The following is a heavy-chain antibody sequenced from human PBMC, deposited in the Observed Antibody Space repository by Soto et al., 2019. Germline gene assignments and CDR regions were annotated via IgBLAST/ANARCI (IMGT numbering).Heavy chain of an antibody. CDR2: ISSNGGST. D-gene: IGHD6-6*01. CDR3: VGDVKGFGINPHSREGSSCSSRGAFDI. CDR1: GFTFSSYA. V-gene: IGHV3-64D*06. J-gene: IGHJ3*02. Sequence: GGSLRLSCSASGFTFSSYAMHWVRQAPGKGLEYVSAISSNGGSTYYADSVKGRFTISRDNSKKTLYLQMRSLRAEDTAVYYCVGDVKGFGINPHSREGSSCSSRGAFDIWGQGTMVTVSS.